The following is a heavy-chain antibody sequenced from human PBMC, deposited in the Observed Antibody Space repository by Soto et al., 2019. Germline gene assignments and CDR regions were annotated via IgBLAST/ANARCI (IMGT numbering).Heavy chain of an antibody. D-gene: IGHD3-22*01. J-gene: IGHJ2*01. V-gene: IGHV1-69*06. Sequence: SVKVSCKASGGTFSSYAISWVRPAPGQGLEWMGGLIPIFGTANSAQNFQGRVTITADKSTSTYYMELSSLRSADAAVYYCARGFDGGYYWYFDLWGRGTLVTVSS. CDR3: ARGFDGGYYWYFDL. CDR1: GGTFSSYA. CDR2: LIPIFGTA.